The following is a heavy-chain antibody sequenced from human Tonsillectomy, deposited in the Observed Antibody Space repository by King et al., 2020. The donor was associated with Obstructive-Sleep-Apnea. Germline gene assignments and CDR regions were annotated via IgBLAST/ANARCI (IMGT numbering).Heavy chain of an antibody. V-gene: IGHV3-48*01. D-gene: IGHD6-13*01. Sequence: VQLVESGGGLVQPGGSLRLSCAASGFTFSSYTMNWVRQAPGKGLEWVSYISSSGSTIYYADSVKGRVTISRENAKNSLYLQLNSLRAEDTALYYCARDRSRGSSWFDAFDIWGQGTMVTVSS. CDR3: ARDRSRGSSWFDAFDI. J-gene: IGHJ3*02. CDR1: GFTFSSYT. CDR2: ISSSGSTI.